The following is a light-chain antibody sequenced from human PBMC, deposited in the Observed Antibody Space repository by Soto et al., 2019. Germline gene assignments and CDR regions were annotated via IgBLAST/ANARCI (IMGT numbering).Light chain of an antibody. J-gene: IGLJ3*02. CDR1: SSNVGGFSY. Sequence: QSALTQPASVSGSPGQSITISCIGTSSNVGGFSYVSWYQQHPGKAPKLMIYDVSNRTSGVSNRFSGSKSGNTASLTISGLQAEDEADYYCSSYTSSTTLGVFGGGTQLTVL. CDR2: DVS. CDR3: SSYTSSTTLGV. V-gene: IGLV2-14*01.